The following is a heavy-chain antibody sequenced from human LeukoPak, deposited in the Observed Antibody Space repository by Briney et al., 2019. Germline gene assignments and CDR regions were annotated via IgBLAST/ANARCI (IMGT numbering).Heavy chain of an antibody. Sequence: GGSLRLSCAVSGFAFSSYNMNWVRQSPGKGLEWVSSISSGSGYMYYADSVKGRFTISRDNAKNSLYLEMSSLRAEDTAVYYCARMVRETDYWGQGTLVIVSS. V-gene: IGHV3-21*01. CDR1: GFAFSSYN. J-gene: IGHJ4*02. CDR2: ISSGSGYM. D-gene: IGHD3-10*01. CDR3: ARMVRETDY.